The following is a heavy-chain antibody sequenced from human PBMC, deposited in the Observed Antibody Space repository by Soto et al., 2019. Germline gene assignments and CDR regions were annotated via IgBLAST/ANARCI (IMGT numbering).Heavy chain of an antibody. Sequence: ASVKVSCKASGYTFTSYGISWVRQAPGQGLEWMGWISAYNGNTNYAQKLQGRVTMTTDTSTSTAYMELRSLRSDDTAVYYCARDGMDDFWSGYYYMDVWGKGTTVTVSS. D-gene: IGHD3-3*01. J-gene: IGHJ6*03. CDR1: GYTFTSYG. CDR3: ARDGMDDFWSGYYYMDV. V-gene: IGHV1-18*01. CDR2: ISAYNGNT.